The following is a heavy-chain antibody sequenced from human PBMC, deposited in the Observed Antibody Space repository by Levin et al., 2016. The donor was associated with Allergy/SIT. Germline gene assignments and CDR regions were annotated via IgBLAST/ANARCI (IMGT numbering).Heavy chain of an antibody. J-gene: IGHJ4*02. Sequence: WIRQPPGKGLEWIGSIYYSGSTYYNPSLKSRVTISVDTSKNQFSLKLSSVTAADTAVYYCARHGWNDVATSEFDYWGQGTLVTVSS. CDR3: ARHGWNDVATSEFDY. D-gene: IGHD1-1*01. CDR2: IYYSGST. V-gene: IGHV4-39*01.